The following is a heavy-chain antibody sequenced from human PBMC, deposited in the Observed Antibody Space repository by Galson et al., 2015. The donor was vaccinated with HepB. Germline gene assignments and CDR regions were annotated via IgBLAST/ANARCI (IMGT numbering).Heavy chain of an antibody. Sequence: SLRLSCAASGFTFSSYGMHWVRQAPGKGLEWVAVIWYDGSNKYYADSVKGRFTISRDNSKNTLYLQMNSLRAEDTAVYYCARGFSPPPIAARTFFDYWGQGTLVTVSS. D-gene: IGHD6-6*01. CDR3: ARGFSPPPIAARTFFDY. J-gene: IGHJ4*02. CDR1: GFTFSSYG. CDR2: IWYDGSNK. V-gene: IGHV3-33*01.